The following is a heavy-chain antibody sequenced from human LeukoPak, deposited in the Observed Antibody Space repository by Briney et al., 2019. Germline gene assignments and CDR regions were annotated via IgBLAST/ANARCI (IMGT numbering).Heavy chain of an antibody. Sequence: GGSLRLSCAASGFTFHTYAMAWVRQTPGKRLDRVSSISGGGGGTYYAHSVKGRFTIYRDNANNTLYLQMNGLTAADTAFYYCAKVRGVGTHIWLLPWDLWGQGTLVTVSS. CDR1: GFTFHTYA. D-gene: IGHD2-21*02. CDR3: AKVRGVGTHIWLLPWDL. J-gene: IGHJ1*01. V-gene: IGHV3-23*01. CDR2: ISGGGGGT.